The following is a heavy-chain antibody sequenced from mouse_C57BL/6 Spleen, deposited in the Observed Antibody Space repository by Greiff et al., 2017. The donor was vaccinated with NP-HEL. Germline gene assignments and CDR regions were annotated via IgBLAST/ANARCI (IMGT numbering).Heavy chain of an antibody. CDR3: AKKQGPVGAY. V-gene: IGHV1-54*01. J-gene: IGHJ3*01. D-gene: IGHD3-3*01. CDR2: INPGSGGT. CDR1: GYAFTNYL. Sequence: VQLQQSGAELVRPGTSVKVSCKASGYAFTNYLIEWVKQRPGQGLEWIGVINPGSGGTNHNEKFKGKATLTADKSSSTAYMQLSSLTSADSAVYFCAKKQGPVGAYWGQGTLVTISA.